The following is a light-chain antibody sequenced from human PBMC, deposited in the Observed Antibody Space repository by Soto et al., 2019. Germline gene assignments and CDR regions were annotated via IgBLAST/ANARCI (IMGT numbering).Light chain of an antibody. V-gene: IGKV3-15*01. CDR1: QSVSTN. Sequence: DIVITQSPSTVSVSPGERATLSCRARQSVSTNLAWYQQKPGQGPRLLIYGASIRATGVPARFSGSGSGTEFTLTISSLQSEDFAVYYCQQYNNWPWTFGQGTKVDIK. CDR3: QQYNNWPWT. CDR2: GAS. J-gene: IGKJ1*01.